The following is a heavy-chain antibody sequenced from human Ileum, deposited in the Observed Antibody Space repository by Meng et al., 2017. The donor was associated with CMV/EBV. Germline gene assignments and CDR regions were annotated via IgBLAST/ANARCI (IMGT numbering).Heavy chain of an antibody. CDR3: ANFLPISGSEGD. V-gene: IGHV3-23*01. CDR1: GVTFSSLV. D-gene: IGHD2-2*02. J-gene: IGHJ4*02. CDR2: ITGSGSSK. Sequence: GESLKISCAASGVTFSSLVMTWVRQAPGKGLEWVSGITGSGSSKYYAVSVMGWFTISRDNSKNTLYLPMNSLRGEDTAVYYCANFLPISGSEGDWGQGTLVTVSS.